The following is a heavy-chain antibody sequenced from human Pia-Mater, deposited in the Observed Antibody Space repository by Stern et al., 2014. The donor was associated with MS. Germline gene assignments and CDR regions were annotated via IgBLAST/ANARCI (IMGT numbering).Heavy chain of an antibody. J-gene: IGHJ4*02. CDR1: GNTFSTYS. CDR2: INPDGGRT. V-gene: IGHV1-46*01. Sequence: VQLVQSGAEVKKPGASVKLSCTASGNTFSTYSIHWVRQAPGQGLVWMGMINPDGGRTTYAQEFRDRGTMTRDTSTSTVYIRLSSLRSEDTAFYYCASPFPSANWGQGTLVTVSS. CDR3: ASPFPSAN.